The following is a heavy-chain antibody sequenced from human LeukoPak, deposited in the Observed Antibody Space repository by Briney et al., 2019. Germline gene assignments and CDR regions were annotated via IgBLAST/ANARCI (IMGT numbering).Heavy chain of an antibody. CDR3: ARVTRSGYYSWGYYYYMDV. Sequence: SETLSLTCTVSGGSISSYYWSWIRQPPGKGLEWIGYIYYSGSTNYNPSLKSRVTMSVDTSKNQFSLKLSSVTAADTAVYYCARVTRSGYYSWGYYYYMDVWGKGTTVTISS. D-gene: IGHD3-22*01. J-gene: IGHJ6*03. V-gene: IGHV4-59*12. CDR1: GGSISSYY. CDR2: IYYSGST.